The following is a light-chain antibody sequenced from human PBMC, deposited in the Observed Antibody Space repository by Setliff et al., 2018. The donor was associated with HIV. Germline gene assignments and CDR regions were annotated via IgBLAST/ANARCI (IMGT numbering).Light chain of an antibody. Sequence: NFMLTQPHSVSESPGKTVTISCTRSSGNIASNYVQWYQQRPGSSPTTVIYEDNQRPSGVPDRFSGSIDSSSNSASLTISGLKTEDEADYYCQSYGNSNVVFGGGTKVTVL. CDR2: EDN. CDR1: SGNIASNY. J-gene: IGLJ2*01. CDR3: QSYGNSNVV. V-gene: IGLV6-57*01.